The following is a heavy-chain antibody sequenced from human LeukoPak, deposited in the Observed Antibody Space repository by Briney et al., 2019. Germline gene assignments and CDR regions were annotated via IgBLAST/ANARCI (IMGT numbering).Heavy chain of an antibody. CDR3: ARAGLWFGELLDY. J-gene: IGHJ4*02. Sequence: GGSLRLSCAASGFTFSSYWMSWVRQAPGRGLEWVANIKQDGSEEYYVDSLKGRFTISRDNAKNSLYLQMNSLRAEDTAVYYCARAGLWFGELLDYWGQGTLVTVSS. V-gene: IGHV3-7*05. D-gene: IGHD3-10*01. CDR1: GFTFSSYW. CDR2: IKQDGSEE.